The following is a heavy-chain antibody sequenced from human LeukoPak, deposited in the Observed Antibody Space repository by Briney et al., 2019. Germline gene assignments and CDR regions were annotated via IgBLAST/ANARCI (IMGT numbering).Heavy chain of an antibody. V-gene: IGHV3-30*04. CDR2: ISYDGSNK. J-gene: IGHJ3*02. D-gene: IGHD5-12*01. CDR1: GFTFSSYA. Sequence: GGSLRLSCAASGFTFSSYARHWVRQAPGKGLEWVAVISYDGSNKYYAASVKGRFTISRDNSKNTLYLQMISLRAEDTAVYFCAKGYSGYDLDAFDIWGQGTMVTVSS. CDR3: AKGYSGYDLDAFDI.